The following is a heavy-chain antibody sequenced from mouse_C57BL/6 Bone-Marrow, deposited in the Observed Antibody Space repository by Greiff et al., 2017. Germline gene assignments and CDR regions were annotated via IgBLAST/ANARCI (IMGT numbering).Heavy chain of an antibody. Sequence: VQLQQPGAELVMPGASVKLSCKASGYTFTSYWMHWVKQRPGQGLEWIGEIDPSDSYTNYNQKFKGKSTLTVDKSSSTAYMQLSSLTSEDSAVYYCARDGLSYWGQGTSVTGSS. CDR1: GYTFTSYW. CDR3: ARDGLSY. V-gene: IGHV1-69*01. CDR2: IDPSDSYT. D-gene: IGHD1-1*02. J-gene: IGHJ4*01.